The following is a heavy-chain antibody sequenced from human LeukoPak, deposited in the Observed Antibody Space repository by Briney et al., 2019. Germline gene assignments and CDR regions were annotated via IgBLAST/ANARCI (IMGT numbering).Heavy chain of an antibody. Sequence: SVKVSCKASGGTFSTYAIIWVRQAPGQGLEWVGRIVPILGTANYAQNFQGRVPITADRSTTTAYMELSSLRSEDTAVYYCARVPQGSSWPYYFDYWGQGTLVTVSS. J-gene: IGHJ4*02. D-gene: IGHD6-13*01. V-gene: IGHV1-69*04. CDR1: GGTFSTYA. CDR2: IVPILGTA. CDR3: ARVPQGSSWPYYFDY.